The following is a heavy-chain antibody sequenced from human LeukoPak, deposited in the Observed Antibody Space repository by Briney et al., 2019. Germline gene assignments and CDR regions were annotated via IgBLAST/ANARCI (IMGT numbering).Heavy chain of an antibody. D-gene: IGHD2-21*02. V-gene: IGHV1-24*01. CDR2: FDPEDGET. J-gene: IGHJ4*02. CDR3: ATSGTYCGGDCYYFDY. Sequence: ASVKVSCKVSGYTLTELSMHWVRQAPGKGPEWMGGFDPEDGETIYAQKFQGRVTMTEDTSTDTAYMELSSLRSEDTAVYYCATSGTYCGGDCYYFDYWGQGTLVTVSS. CDR1: GYTLTELS.